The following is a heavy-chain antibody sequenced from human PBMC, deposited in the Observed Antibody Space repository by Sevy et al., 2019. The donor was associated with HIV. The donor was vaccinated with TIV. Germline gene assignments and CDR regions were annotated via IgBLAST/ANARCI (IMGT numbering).Heavy chain of an antibody. CDR1: GGSINNKAYY. J-gene: IGHJ1*01. Sequence: SETLSLTCTVSGGSINNKAYYWAWIRQPPGKGLEWIGSMSYNGNSYYNPSLNCRVTISLDTSKNQFSLRLTFVTAADTAVCYCARRLAAAGGGNEYFQPWGQGTLVTVSS. CDR2: MSYNGNS. D-gene: IGHD6-13*01. V-gene: IGHV4-39*01. CDR3: ARRLAAAGGGNEYFQP.